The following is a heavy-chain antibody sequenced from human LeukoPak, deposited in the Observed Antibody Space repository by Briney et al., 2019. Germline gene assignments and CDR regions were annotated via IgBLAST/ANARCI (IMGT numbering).Heavy chain of an antibody. CDR1: GGSISSYNYY. CDR2: IYYSGST. CDR3: ARHRCSGGSCQNWFDP. J-gene: IGHJ5*02. Sequence: SSETLSLTCTVSGGSISSYNYYWGWIRQPPGKGLEWIGSIYYSGSTYYNPSLKSRVTISVDTSKNQFSLKLSSVTAADTAVYYCARHRCSGGSCQNWFDPWGQGTLVTVSS. V-gene: IGHV4-39*01. D-gene: IGHD2-15*01.